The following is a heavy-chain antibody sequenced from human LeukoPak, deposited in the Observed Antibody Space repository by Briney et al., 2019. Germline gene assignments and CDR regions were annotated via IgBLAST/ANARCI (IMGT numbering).Heavy chain of an antibody. J-gene: IGHJ5*02. CDR2: IYYSGST. D-gene: IGHD4-17*01. CDR1: GGSISSYY. Sequence: NPSETLSLTCTVSGGSISSYYWSWIRQPPGKGLEWIGYIYYSGSTNYNPSLKSRVTISVDTSKNQFSLKLSSVTAADTAVYYCAREGTDYGDVAWGQGTLVTVSS. CDR3: AREGTDYGDVA. V-gene: IGHV4-59*01.